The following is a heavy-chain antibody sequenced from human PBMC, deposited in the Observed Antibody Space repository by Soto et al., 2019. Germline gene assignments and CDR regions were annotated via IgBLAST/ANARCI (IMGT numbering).Heavy chain of an antibody. CDR2: ISSSSSTI. V-gene: IGHV3-48*01. Sequence: GGSLRLSCAASGLTFSSYSMNWVRQAPGKGLEWVSYISSSSSTIYYADSVKGRFTISRDNAKNSLYLQMNSLRAEDTAVYYCARDLRLWFGELLPNYYYYGMDVWGQGTTVTVSS. CDR3: ARDLRLWFGELLPNYYYYGMDV. CDR1: GLTFSSYS. J-gene: IGHJ6*02. D-gene: IGHD3-10*01.